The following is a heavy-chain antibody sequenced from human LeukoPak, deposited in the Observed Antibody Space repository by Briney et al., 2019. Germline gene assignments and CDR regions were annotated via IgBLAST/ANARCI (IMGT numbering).Heavy chain of an antibody. D-gene: IGHD3-22*01. CDR1: GFTFSSYS. J-gene: IGHJ3*02. CDR3: VRVRVYDSSGYYANDACDM. CDR2: ISSSSSYI. Sequence: PGGSLRLSCAASGFTFSSYSMNWVRQAPGKGLEWVSSISSSSSYIYYADSVKGRFTISRDNAKNSLYLQMNSLRAEDTAVYYCVRVRVYDSSGYYANDACDMWGERTMVTVSS. V-gene: IGHV3-21*01.